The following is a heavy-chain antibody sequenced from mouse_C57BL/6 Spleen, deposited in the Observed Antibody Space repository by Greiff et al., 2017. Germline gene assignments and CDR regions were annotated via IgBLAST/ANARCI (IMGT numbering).Heavy chain of an antibody. D-gene: IGHD2-1*01. CDR3: ARSGNYVSFFDY. CDR1: GYTFTSYG. CDR2: MYPSSGNT. J-gene: IGHJ2*01. Sequence: VQGVESGAELARPGASVKLSCKASGYTFTSYGISWVKQRTGQGLEWIGEMYPSSGNTYYNEKFKGKATLTADKSSSTAYMELRSLTSEDSAVYFCARSGNYVSFFDYCGQGTTLTVSS. V-gene: IGHV1-81*01.